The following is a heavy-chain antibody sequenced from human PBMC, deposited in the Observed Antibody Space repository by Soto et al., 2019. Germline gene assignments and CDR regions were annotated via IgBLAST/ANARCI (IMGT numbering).Heavy chain of an antibody. CDR2: IRQDGGEK. CDR1: RFTFSDYW. J-gene: IGHJ4*02. CDR3: GRADPPEC. V-gene: IGHV3-7*03. Sequence: GWSLRLSCAASRFTFSDYWMTLVRQAPGKGLEWVANIRQDGGEKFYVDSVRGRFTISRDKAQNSLYLQLNTLRAEDTAVYYCGRADPPECWGQGTQVTVSS.